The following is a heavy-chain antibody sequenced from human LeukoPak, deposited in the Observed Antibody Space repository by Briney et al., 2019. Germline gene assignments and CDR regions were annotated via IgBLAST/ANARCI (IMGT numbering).Heavy chain of an antibody. CDR3: ARALMVAATNYYYYYGMDV. V-gene: IGHV1-18*01. CDR1: GYTFTSYG. J-gene: IGHJ6*02. Sequence: ASVKVCCKASGYTFTSYGISWVRQAPGQGLEWMGWISAYNGNTNYAQKLQGRVTMTTDTSTSTAYMELRSLRSDDTAVYYCARALMVAATNYYYYYGMDVWGQGTTVTVSS. CDR2: ISAYNGNT. D-gene: IGHD2-15*01.